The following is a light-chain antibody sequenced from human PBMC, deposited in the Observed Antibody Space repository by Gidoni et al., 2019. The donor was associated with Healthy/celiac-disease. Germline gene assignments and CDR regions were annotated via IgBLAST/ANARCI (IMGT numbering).Light chain of an antibody. J-gene: IGKJ5*01. V-gene: IGKV3-15*01. Sequence: EIVMTQSPATLSVSPGERATLSCRASQSVSSNLAWYQHKPGQAPRLLIYGASTRATGIPARFSGSGSGTEFTLTISSLQSEDCAVYYCQQYNKWPPSITFGQGTRLEIK. CDR2: GAS. CDR3: QQYNKWPPSIT. CDR1: QSVSSN.